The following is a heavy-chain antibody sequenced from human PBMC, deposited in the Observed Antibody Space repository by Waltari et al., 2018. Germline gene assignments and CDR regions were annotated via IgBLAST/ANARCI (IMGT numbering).Heavy chain of an antibody. J-gene: IGHJ4*02. CDR3: ARHWNHDILADSFDL. CDR2: TSPTGGT. V-gene: IGHV4-4*07. D-gene: IGHD3-9*01. CDR1: HGSISGYY. Sequence: QVQLQESGPGLVKPSETLSLTCTVSHGSISGYYWTWIRQPAGKGLAWLGFTSPTGGTDYNPSLKSRVTMSSDTSKNQVFLHLNSVTAADTAVYYCARHWNHDILADSFDLWGQGTRVTISS.